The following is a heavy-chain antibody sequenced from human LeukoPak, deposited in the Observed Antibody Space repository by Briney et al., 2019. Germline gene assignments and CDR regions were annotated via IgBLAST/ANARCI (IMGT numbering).Heavy chain of an antibody. Sequence: SETLSLTCAVYGGSFSGYYWSWIRQPPGKGLEWIGDINHSGSTNYNPSLKSRVTIPVDTSKNQFSLTLSSVTAADTAVYYCARVEEYFDYWGQGTLVTVSS. J-gene: IGHJ4*02. CDR3: ARVEEYFDY. CDR2: INHSGST. V-gene: IGHV4-34*01. CDR1: GGSFSGYY.